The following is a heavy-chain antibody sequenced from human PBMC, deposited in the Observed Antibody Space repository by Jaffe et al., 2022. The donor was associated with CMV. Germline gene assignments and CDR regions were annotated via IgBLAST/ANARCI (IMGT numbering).Heavy chain of an antibody. CDR1: GFTFGDYA. CDR2: IRSKAYGGTT. D-gene: IGHD4-17*01. V-gene: IGHV3-49*04. J-gene: IGHJ6*03. Sequence: EVQLVESGGGLVQPGRSLRLSCTASGFTFGDYAMSWVRQAPGKGLEWVGFIRSKAYGGTTEYAASVKGRFTISRDDSKSIAYLQMNSLKTEDTAVYYCTRLTVSYYYYYYMDVWGKGTTVTVSS. CDR3: TRLTVSYYYYYYMDV.